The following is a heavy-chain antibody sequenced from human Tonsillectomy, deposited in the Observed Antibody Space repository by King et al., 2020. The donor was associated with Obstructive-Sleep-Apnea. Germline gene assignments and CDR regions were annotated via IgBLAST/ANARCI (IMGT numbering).Heavy chain of an antibody. J-gene: IGHJ4*02. CDR2: INPDTGDT. CDR1: GYTFTGYY. V-gene: IGHV1-2*02. Sequence: QLVQSGAEVKKPGASVKVSCKASGYTFTGYYMHWVRQAPGQGLEWMGWINPDTGDTNFAQNFQGRVTMTRDTSISTAYMELSRLRSDDTAVYYCARNSGYDYYFDYWGKGTLATVSS. D-gene: IGHD5-12*01. CDR3: ARNSGYDYYFDY.